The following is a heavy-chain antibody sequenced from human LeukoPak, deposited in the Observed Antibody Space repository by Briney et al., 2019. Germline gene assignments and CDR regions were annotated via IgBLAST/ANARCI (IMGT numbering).Heavy chain of an antibody. D-gene: IGHD6-19*01. CDR3: ARKAGQWLTDY. J-gene: IGHJ4*02. CDR1: GFTFSSYG. CDR2: IWYDGSNK. Sequence: GGSLRLSCAASGFTFSSYGMHRVRQAPGKGLEWVAVIWYDGSNKYYADSVKGRFTISRDNSKNTLYLQMNSLRAEDTAVYYCARKAGQWLTDYWGQGTLVTVSS. V-gene: IGHV3-33*01.